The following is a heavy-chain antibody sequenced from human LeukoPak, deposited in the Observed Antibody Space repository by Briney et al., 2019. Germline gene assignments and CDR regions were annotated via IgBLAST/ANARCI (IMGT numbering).Heavy chain of an antibody. CDR3: ARVAVTTRDY. D-gene: IGHD5-12*01. J-gene: IGHJ4*02. V-gene: IGHV3-30*03. CDR2: ISYDGSNE. CDR1: GFTFSSYG. Sequence: GGSLRLSCVGTGFTFSSYGMHWVRQAPGKGLEWVAVISYDGSNEDYADSVTGRFNISRDNSKNTLYLQMNSLRAEDTAVYYCARVAVTTRDYWGQGTLVTVSS.